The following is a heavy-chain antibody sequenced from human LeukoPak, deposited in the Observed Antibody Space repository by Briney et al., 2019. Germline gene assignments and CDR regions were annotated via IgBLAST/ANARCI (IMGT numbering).Heavy chain of an antibody. Sequence: ASVKVSCKASGHTFTDYYIHWVRQAPGQGLEWMGWSSASNGNTKYAQKFQGRVAMTTDTSTSTACMELSSLRSDDTAVYYCARVNSPYYNILTGYFYWGQGTLVTVSS. J-gene: IGHJ4*02. CDR2: SSASNGNT. CDR1: GHTFTDYY. V-gene: IGHV1-18*04. D-gene: IGHD3-9*01. CDR3: ARVNSPYYNILTGYFY.